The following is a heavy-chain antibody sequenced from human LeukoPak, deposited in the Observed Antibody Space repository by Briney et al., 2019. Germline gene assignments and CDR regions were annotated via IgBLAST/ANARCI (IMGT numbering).Heavy chain of an antibody. V-gene: IGHV4-59*01. CDR1: GCSISSYY. Sequence: SETLSLTCTVSGCSISSYYWSWIRQPPGKGLEGIGYIYYSWSTNYNPSLKSRVTISVDTSKNQFSLKLSSVTAADTAVYYCASDPGNVPAAMGGFDPWGQGTLVTVPS. D-gene: IGHD2-2*01. J-gene: IGHJ5*02. CDR2: IYYSWST. CDR3: ASDPGNVPAAMGGFDP.